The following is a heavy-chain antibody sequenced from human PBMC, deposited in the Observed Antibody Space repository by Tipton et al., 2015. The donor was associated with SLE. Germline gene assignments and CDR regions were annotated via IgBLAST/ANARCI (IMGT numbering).Heavy chain of an antibody. CDR1: GFTFSNYW. D-gene: IGHD1-26*01. Sequence: SLRLSCAASGFTFSNYWMHWVRQVPGKGLVWVSRRNTDGRITNYAASAKGRFTISRDNAKDTLYLQMTSLRAEDTAIYYCARDVGGFGGYWGQGTLVTVSS. V-gene: IGHV3-74*01. CDR2: RNTDGRIT. J-gene: IGHJ4*02. CDR3: ARDVGGFGGY.